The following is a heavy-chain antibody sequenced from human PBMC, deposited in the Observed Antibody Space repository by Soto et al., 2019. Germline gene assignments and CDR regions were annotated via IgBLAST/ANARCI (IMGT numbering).Heavy chain of an antibody. CDR3: ASSYGSGYRAFDY. CDR1: GDTFTFYS. V-gene: IGHV1-69*02. J-gene: IGHJ4*02. CDR2: INPILSMS. D-gene: IGHD3-10*01. Sequence: QVQLVQSGAEVKRPGSSVKVSCKASGDTFTFYSINWVRQAPGLGLEWMGRINPILSMSTYAQRVQGRVTMTADKSTSTAYMELSSLRSEATAIYYCASSYGSGYRAFDYWGQGALVTVSS.